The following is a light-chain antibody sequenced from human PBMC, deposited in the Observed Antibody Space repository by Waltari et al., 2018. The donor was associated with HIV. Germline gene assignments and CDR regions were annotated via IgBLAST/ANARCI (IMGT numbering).Light chain of an antibody. J-gene: IGKJ2*01. CDR2: GAS. CDR1: QSLTIN. CDR3: QQYNQWPRT. Sequence: EVVMTQSPATLSVSPGPRATLSCRASQSLTINLAWYQQKPGQAPRLLIYGASTRATGVPARFSGSGSGKEFTLTISSLQSEDFAVYYCQQYNQWPRTFGQGTKVEIK. V-gene: IGKV3D-15*01.